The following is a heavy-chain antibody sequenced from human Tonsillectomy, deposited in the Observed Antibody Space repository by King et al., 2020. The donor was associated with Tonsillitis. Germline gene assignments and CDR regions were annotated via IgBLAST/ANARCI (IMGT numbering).Heavy chain of an antibody. D-gene: IGHD3-3*02. CDR3: ARGGIDPARFDY. CDR1: GYTLTNYD. Sequence: QLGQSGAEVKKPGASVKVSCKASGYTLTNYDINWVRQATGQGLEWMGWMNPNSGNTGYAQKFQGRVPMTSNTSLSTAYMELGSLRSEDTAVDYCARGGIDPARFDYWGQGTLVTVSS. J-gene: IGHJ4*02. CDR2: MNPNSGNT. V-gene: IGHV1-8*01.